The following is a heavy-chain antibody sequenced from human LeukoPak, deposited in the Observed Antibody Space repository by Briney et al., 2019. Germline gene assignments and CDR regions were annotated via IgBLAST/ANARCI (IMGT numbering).Heavy chain of an antibody. Sequence: PGGSLRLSCAASGFTFSSYWMSWVRQAPGKGLEWVANIKQDGSEKYYVDSVKGRFTISRDNAKNSLYLQMNSLRAEDTAVYYCARDGGPRPDKPFDYWGQGTLVTVSS. CDR2: IKQDGSEK. V-gene: IGHV3-7*01. CDR1: GFTFSSYW. D-gene: IGHD3-16*01. J-gene: IGHJ4*02. CDR3: ARDGGPRPDKPFDY.